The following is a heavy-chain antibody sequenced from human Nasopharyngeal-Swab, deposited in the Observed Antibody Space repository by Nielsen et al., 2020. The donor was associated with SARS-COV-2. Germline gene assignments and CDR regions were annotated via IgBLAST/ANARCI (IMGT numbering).Heavy chain of an antibody. V-gene: IGHV4-39*01. CDR3: ARHGNSYGFGDSGMDV. CDR1: GDSISSSTYY. CDR2: IYYSGSI. D-gene: IGHD5-18*01. Sequence: SETLSLTCTVSGDSISSSTYYWGWIRQTPGKGLEWIGSIYYSGSIYNNPSLQSRVTMSVDTSKNHISLKLSSVTAADTAVYYCARHGNSYGFGDSGMDVWGQGTTVTVSS. J-gene: IGHJ6*02.